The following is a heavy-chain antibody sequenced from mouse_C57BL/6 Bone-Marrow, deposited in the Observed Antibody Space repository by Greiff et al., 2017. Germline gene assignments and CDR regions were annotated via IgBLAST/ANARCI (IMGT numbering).Heavy chain of an antibody. D-gene: IGHD1-1*01. Sequence: EVKLVESGPELVKPGASVKIPCKASGYTFTDYNMDWVKQSHGKSLEWIGDINPNNGGTIYNQKFKGKATLTVDKSSSTAYMELRSLTSEDTAVYYCARGDYYGSTGAMDYWGQGTSVTVSS. CDR3: ARGDYYGSTGAMDY. CDR2: INPNNGGT. V-gene: IGHV1-18*01. J-gene: IGHJ4*01. CDR1: GYTFTDYN.